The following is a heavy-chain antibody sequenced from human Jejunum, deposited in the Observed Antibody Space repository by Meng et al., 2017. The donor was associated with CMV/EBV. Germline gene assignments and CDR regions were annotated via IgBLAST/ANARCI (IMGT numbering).Heavy chain of an antibody. CDR1: GFYLRTRGVG. D-gene: IGHD3-10*01. CDR2: IYWEDDE. J-gene: IGHJ4*02. Sequence: GFYLRTRGVGVGWIRRPPRKDLEWLALIYWEDDERYSPSLKSRLTVTKDSSKNQVVLTMTNSDPVDTATYYCANKVPYGSGSYFDYWGQGTLVTVSS. CDR3: ANKVPYGSGSYFDY. V-gene: IGHV2-5*02.